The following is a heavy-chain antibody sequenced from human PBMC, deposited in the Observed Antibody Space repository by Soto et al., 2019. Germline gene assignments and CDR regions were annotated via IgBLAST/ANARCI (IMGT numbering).Heavy chain of an antibody. Sequence: SETLSLTCTVSGGSLSSYYWSWIRQPPGKGLEWIGYIYYSWDTNYNPSPKRPVTILVXXXXXXFXLXLKXXTPADQAVYYCARDTRYGVLDYWGQGTLDTVSS. J-gene: IGHJ4*02. V-gene: IGHV4-59*01. CDR3: ARDTRYGVLDY. D-gene: IGHD4-17*01. CDR1: GGSLSSYY. CDR2: IYYSWDT.